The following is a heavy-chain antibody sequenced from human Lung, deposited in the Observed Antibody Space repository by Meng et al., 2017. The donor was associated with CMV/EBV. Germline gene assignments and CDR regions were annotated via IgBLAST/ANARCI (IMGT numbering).Heavy chain of an antibody. D-gene: IGHD2-2*01. V-gene: IGHV4-30-4*01. J-gene: IGHJ4*02. Sequence: QVHREGSGPRLVKPSPTRSLTRTVSGDSISSGEYFWSWIRQPPGKGLEWIGYMDYRGSTYYNPSLKSRVTISVDTSKNQFSLKLSSVTAADTAVYFCARGELLWDYWGQGTLVTVSS. CDR1: GDSISSGEYF. CDR2: MDYRGST. CDR3: ARGELLWDY.